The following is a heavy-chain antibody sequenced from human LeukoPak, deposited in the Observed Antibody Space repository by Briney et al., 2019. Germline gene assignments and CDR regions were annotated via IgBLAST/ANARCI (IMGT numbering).Heavy chain of an antibody. Sequence: GGSLRLSCAASGFTFSSYGMQWVREAPGKGLEWGAVISYEGSNKYYADSVKGRFTISRDNSKNTLYLQMNSLRAEDTAVYYCAKVSTGIAVEALDYWGQGTLVTVSS. D-gene: IGHD6-19*01. J-gene: IGHJ4*02. CDR2: ISYEGSNK. CDR1: GFTFSSYG. V-gene: IGHV3-30*18. CDR3: AKVSTGIAVEALDY.